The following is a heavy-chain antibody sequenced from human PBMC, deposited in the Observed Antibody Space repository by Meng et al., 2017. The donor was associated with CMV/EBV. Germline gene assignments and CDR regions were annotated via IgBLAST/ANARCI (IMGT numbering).Heavy chain of an antibody. CDR2: INNSGST. V-gene: IGHV4-34*01. D-gene: IGHD3-22*01. CDR3: ANTMIVSPGSLDY. J-gene: IGHJ4*02. CDR1: GGSFSGYY. Sequence: SETLSLTCVVYGGSFSGYYWSWIRQPPGKGLEWLGEINNSGSTNYNPSLKGRVTILVDTSMKQFSLKLNSVTDADTAVYFCANTMIVSPGSLDYWGQGTLVTVSS.